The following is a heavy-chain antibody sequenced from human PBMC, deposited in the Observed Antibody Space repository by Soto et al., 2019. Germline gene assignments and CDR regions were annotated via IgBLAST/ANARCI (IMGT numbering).Heavy chain of an antibody. CDR1: GGSIRSGGYY. D-gene: IGHD5-18*01. V-gene: IGHV4-31*03. CDR2: IYYSGDT. Sequence: SETLSLTCTVSGGSIRSGGYYWSWFRQNPRRGLEWIGNIYYSGDTYYNPSLKSRLTISVETSKNHFSLNLSSVTAADTAVYYCARDRLMATAGTARHYFGLDVWGQGTTVTAP. J-gene: IGHJ6*02. CDR3: ARDRLMATAGTARHYFGLDV.